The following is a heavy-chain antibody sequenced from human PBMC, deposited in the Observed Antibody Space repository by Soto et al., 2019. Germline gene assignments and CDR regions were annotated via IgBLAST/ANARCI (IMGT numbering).Heavy chain of an antibody. V-gene: IGHV1-69*02. D-gene: IGHD5-18*01. CDR3: ARGRMTAMGGYYYYYMDV. CDR1: GGTFSSYT. Sequence: SVKVSCKASGGTFSSYTISWVRQAPGQGLEWMGRIIPILGIASYAQKFQGRVTITADKSTSTAYMELSSLRSEDTAVYYCARGRMTAMGGYYYYYMDVWGKGTTVTVSS. CDR2: IIPILGIA. J-gene: IGHJ6*03.